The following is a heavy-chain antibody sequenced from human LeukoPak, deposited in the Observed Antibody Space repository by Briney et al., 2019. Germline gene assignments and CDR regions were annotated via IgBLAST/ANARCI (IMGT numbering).Heavy chain of an antibody. V-gene: IGHV7-4-1*02. CDR3: AREGDSSFGYFDY. D-gene: IGHD6-13*01. Sequence: ASVKVSCKASGYTFTSYAMHWVRQAPGQGLEWMGWINTNTGNPTYAQGFTGRFVFSLDTSVSTAYLQISGLKADDNAVYYCAREGDSSFGYFDYWGQGTLVTVSS. CDR1: GYTFTSYA. CDR2: INTNTGNP. J-gene: IGHJ4*02.